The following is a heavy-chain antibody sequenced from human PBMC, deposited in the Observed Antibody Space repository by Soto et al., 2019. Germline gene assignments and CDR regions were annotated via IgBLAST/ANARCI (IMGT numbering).Heavy chain of an antibody. V-gene: IGHV1-24*01. CDR2: FDPEDGET. CDR3: ARGGSSWYRGYYYYYGMDV. D-gene: IGHD6-13*01. Sequence: ASVKVSCKVSGYTLTELSMHWLRQSPGKGLEWMGGFDPEDGETIYAQKFQGRVTMTEDTSTDTAYMELSSLRSEDTAVYYCARGGSSWYRGYYYYYGMDVWGQGTTVTVSS. CDR1: GYTLTELS. J-gene: IGHJ6*02.